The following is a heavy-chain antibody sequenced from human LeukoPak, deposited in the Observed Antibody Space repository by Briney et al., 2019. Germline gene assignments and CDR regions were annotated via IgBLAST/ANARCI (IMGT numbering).Heavy chain of an antibody. CDR3: AKDPLRSCSGGSCYSDFDY. V-gene: IGHV3-23*01. Sequence: PGGSLRLSCAASGFTFSSYAMSWVRQAPGKGLEWVSAIRGSGGSTYYADSVKGRFTISRDNSKNTLYLQMNSLRAEDTAVYYCAKDPLRSCSGGSCYSDFDYWGQGTLVTVSS. J-gene: IGHJ4*02. D-gene: IGHD2-15*01. CDR1: GFTFSSYA. CDR2: IRGSGGST.